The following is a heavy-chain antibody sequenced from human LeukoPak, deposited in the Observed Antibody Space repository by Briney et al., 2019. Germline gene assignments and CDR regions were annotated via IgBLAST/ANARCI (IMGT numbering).Heavy chain of an antibody. J-gene: IGHJ4*02. V-gene: IGHV3-21*01. D-gene: IGHD2-21*02. Sequence: GGSLRLSCAASGFTFSSYSMNWVRQAPGKGLEWVSSISSSSSYIYYADSVKGRFTISRDNAKNSLYQQMNSLRAEDTAVYYCASNPMDCGGDCYFSSYWGQGTLVTDSS. CDR3: ASNPMDCGGDCYFSSY. CDR2: ISSSSSYI. CDR1: GFTFSSYS.